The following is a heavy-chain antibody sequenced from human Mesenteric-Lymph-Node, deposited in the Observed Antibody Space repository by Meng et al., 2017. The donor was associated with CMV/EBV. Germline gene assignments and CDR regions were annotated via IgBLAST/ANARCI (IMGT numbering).Heavy chain of an antibody. V-gene: IGHV3-13*01. J-gene: IGHJ5*02. CDR3: ARGAGLGFDP. CDR1: GFTFSSYD. CDR2: IGTAGDT. Sequence: GESLKISCAASGFTFSSYDMHWVRQVTGKGLEWVSGIGTAGDTYYAGSVKGRFTMSRENAKNSLYLQMNSLRVGDTALYYCARGAGLGFDPWGQGTLVTVSS.